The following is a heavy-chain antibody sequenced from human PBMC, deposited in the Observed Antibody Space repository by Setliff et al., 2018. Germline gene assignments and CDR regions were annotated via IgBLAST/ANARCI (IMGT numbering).Heavy chain of an antibody. D-gene: IGHD6-19*01. J-gene: IGHJ5*02. V-gene: IGHV3-11*01. Sequence: GGSLRLSCVASGFTFSDYYMSWIRQAPGKGLEWVSYITSSGSTIYSADSVKGRFTISRDNAKNSVYLQMNSLRADDTAVYYCVPQGPGYGNGWWTNWFDPWGQGTLVTVSS. CDR2: ITSSGSTI. CDR1: GFTFSDYY. CDR3: VPQGPGYGNGWWTNWFDP.